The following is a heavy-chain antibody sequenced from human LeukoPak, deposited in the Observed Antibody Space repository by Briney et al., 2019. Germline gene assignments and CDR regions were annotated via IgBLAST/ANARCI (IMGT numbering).Heavy chain of an antibody. D-gene: IGHD3-22*01. Sequence: ASVTLSCNCAGYTFTSYDNNWVRQANGPGLEWMGWMNPNSGNTGYYQKFPGRVSMTSNTSISKAYMELRSLRSEDAAIDYCARGLINTNFDSWVQGALVTVSS. V-gene: IGHV1-8*02. CDR1: GYTFTSYD. J-gene: IGHJ4*02. CDR3: ARGLINTNFDS. CDR2: MNPNSGNT.